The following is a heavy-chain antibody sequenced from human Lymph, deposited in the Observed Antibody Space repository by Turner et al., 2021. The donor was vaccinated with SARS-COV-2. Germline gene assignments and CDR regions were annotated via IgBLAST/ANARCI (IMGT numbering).Heavy chain of an antibody. Sequence: EVQLVESGGGLVKPGGSLRLSCAASGFTFSTYSMNWVRQAPGKGLWLFSSISSSSYIYYADSVKGRFTISRDDAKNSLYLQMNSLRAEDTAVYYCARDIPTTADYFDYWGQGTLVTVSS. V-gene: IGHV3-21*01. D-gene: IGHD4-17*01. CDR2: ISSSSYI. CDR1: GFTFSTYS. CDR3: ARDIPTTADYFDY. J-gene: IGHJ4*02.